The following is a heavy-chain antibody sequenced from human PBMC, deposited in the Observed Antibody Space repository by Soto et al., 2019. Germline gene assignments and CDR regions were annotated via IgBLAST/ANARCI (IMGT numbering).Heavy chain of an antibody. J-gene: IGHJ6*02. Sequence: SETLSLTCAVYGGSFSGYYWSWIRQPPGKGLEWIGEINHSGSTNYNPSLKSRVTISVDTSKNQFSLKLSSVTAANTAVYYCARVNFFSYYYYGMDVWGQGTTVTVSS. CDR2: INHSGST. D-gene: IGHD3-3*01. CDR1: GGSFSGYY. V-gene: IGHV4-34*01. CDR3: ARVNFFSYYYYGMDV.